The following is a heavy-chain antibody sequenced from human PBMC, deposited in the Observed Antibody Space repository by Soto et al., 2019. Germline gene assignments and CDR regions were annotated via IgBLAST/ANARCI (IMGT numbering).Heavy chain of an antibody. V-gene: IGHV4-31*03. CDR2: IYYSGST. Sequence: QVQLQESGPGLVKPSQTLSLTCTVSGGSISSGGYYWSWIRQHLGKGLEWIGYIYYSGSTYYNPSLKSRVTISVDTSKNQFSLKLSSVTAADTAVYYCASTGPDIVVVPAEYYYYYGMDVWGQGTTVTVSS. CDR3: ASTGPDIVVVPAEYYYYYGMDV. D-gene: IGHD2-2*01. CDR1: GGSISSGGYY. J-gene: IGHJ6*02.